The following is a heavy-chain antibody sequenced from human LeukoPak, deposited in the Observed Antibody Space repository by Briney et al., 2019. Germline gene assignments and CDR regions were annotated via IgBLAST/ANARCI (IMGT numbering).Heavy chain of an antibody. D-gene: IGHD3-16*01. CDR2: ISWNGGRI. CDR3: AKARYYADAFDY. Sequence: PGGSLRLSCAASGFNFVNTWMHWVRQAPGKGLEWVSGISWNGGRIGYADSVKGRFTISRDNAKNSLYLQMNSLRAEDTALYYCAKARYYADAFDYWGQGTLVTVSS. J-gene: IGHJ4*02. CDR1: GFNFVNTW. V-gene: IGHV3-9*01.